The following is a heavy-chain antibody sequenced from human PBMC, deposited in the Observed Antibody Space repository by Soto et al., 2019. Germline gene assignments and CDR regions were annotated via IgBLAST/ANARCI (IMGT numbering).Heavy chain of an antibody. D-gene: IGHD5-18*01. CDR2: ISYDGSNK. CDR1: GFTFSSYG. Sequence: QEQLVESGGGVVQPGRSLRLSCAASGFTFSSYGMHWVRQAPGKGLEWVAVISYDGSNKYYVDSVKGRFTISRDNSKKTLYLQMNSLRAEDTAVYYCAKGSTAMTYFDYWGQGTLVTVSS. V-gene: IGHV3-30*18. CDR3: AKGSTAMTYFDY. J-gene: IGHJ4*02.